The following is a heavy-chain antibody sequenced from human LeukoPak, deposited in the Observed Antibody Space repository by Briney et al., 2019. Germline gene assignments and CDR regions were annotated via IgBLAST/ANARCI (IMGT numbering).Heavy chain of an antibody. CDR2: IWYDGNNK. CDR3: AKDPLRYFDWENYFDY. V-gene: IGHV3-33*06. J-gene: IGHJ4*02. CDR1: GFTFSSFG. Sequence: PGRSLRLSCAASGFTFSSFGMHWVRQAPGKGLEWVAVIWYDGNNKYYADSVKGRFTISRDNSKNTLYLQMNSLRAEDTAVYFCAKDPLRYFDWENYFDYWGQGTLVTVSS. D-gene: IGHD3-9*01.